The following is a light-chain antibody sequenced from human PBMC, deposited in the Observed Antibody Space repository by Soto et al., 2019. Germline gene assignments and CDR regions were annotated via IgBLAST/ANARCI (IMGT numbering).Light chain of an antibody. CDR2: SND. CDR1: SSNIGSTS. Sequence: QLVLTQPPSASGTPGQRVTISCSGSSSNIGSTSVYWYQQLPGTAPKLLIYSNDRRPSGVPDRLSASKSGTSASLAISGLQSEDEADYYCAAWDNSLSGWVFGGGTKLTVL. V-gene: IGLV1-44*01. CDR3: AAWDNSLSGWV. J-gene: IGLJ3*02.